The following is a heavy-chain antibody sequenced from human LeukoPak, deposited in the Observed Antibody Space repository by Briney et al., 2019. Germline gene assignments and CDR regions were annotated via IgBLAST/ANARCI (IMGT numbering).Heavy chain of an antibody. CDR3: ARPSVTTGVDAFDF. D-gene: IGHD4-17*01. CDR2: INQDESEQ. V-gene: IGHV3-7*01. Sequence: GGSLRLSCAVSGFTFRDYWMTWVRKAPGKGLEWVANINQDESEQYYVDSVKGRFTISRDNAKDSLYLQMNSLRPEDTALYYCARPSVTTGVDAFDFWGQGTMVTVSS. J-gene: IGHJ3*01. CDR1: GFTFRDYW.